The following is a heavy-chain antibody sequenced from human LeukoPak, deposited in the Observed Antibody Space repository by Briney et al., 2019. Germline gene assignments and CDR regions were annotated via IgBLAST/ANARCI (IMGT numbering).Heavy chain of an antibody. D-gene: IGHD5-24*01. J-gene: IGHJ4*02. V-gene: IGHV4-59*01. Sequence: SETLSLTCTVSGGSISGYYWSWIRQPPGKGLEWIGYVYYSGSTNYNPSLKSRVTISVDTSKNQFSLRLSSVTAADTAVYYCARERRDGYKVYFDYWGLGTLVTVSS. CDR2: VYYSGST. CDR1: GGSISGYY. CDR3: ARERRDGYKVYFDY.